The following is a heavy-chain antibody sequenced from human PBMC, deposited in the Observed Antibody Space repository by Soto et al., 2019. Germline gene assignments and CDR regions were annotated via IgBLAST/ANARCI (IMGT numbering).Heavy chain of an antibody. V-gene: IGHV1-69*13. J-gene: IGHJ3*02. CDR3: ASPPRAIITVIVDDAFDI. D-gene: IGHD3-22*01. CDR2: IIPIFGTA. CDR1: GGTFSSYA. Sequence: SVKVSCKASGGTFSSYAISWVRQAPGQGPEWMGGIIPIFGTANYAQKFQGRVTITADESTSTAYMELSSLRSEDTAVYYCASPPRAIITVIVDDAFDIWGKGTMVTVSS.